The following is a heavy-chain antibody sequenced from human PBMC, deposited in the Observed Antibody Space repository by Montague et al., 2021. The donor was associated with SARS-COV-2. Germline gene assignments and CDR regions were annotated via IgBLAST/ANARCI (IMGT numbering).Heavy chain of an antibody. CDR2: IYYTGST. J-gene: IGHJ6*02. V-gene: IGHV4-59*01. D-gene: IGHD4-17*01. CDR1: GGSIGTYY. CDR3: ARDNYGDWGYYGLDV. Sequence: SETLSLTCTVSGGSIGTYYRNWIRQSPEKGLEWLGYIYYTGSTKYSPSLKSRVTISMDTSRDQLSLRLKSVTAADTAVYYCARDNYGDWGYYGLDVWGQGTTVIVSS.